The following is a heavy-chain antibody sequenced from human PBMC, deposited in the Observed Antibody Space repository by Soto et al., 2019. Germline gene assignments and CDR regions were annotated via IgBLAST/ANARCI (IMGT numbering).Heavy chain of an antibody. J-gene: IGHJ4*02. V-gene: IGHV1-18*01. Sequence: QVQLVQSGAEVKKPGASVKVSCEASGYTFSPYGLSWVRQAPGQGLEWMGWINGYTGHTSYAQKFQGRVTMTTDTSTSTAYMELRSLRSDDTAVYYCARTPGQLWQFDYWGQGTLVTVSS. CDR2: INGYTGHT. CDR3: ARTPGQLWQFDY. D-gene: IGHD3-10*01. CDR1: GYTFSPYG.